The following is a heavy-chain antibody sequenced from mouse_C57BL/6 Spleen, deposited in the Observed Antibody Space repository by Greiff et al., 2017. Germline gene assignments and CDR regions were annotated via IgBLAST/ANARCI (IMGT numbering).Heavy chain of an antibody. CDR2: IYPGNSDT. Sequence: EVQLQQSGTVLARPGASVKMSCKTSGYTFTSYWMHWVKQRPGQGLEWIGAIYPGNSDTSYNQKFKGKAKLPAVTSASTAYMELSSRTNEDSAVYYCTHYYGSSWFAYWGQGTLVTVSA. D-gene: IGHD1-1*01. V-gene: IGHV1-5*01. CDR3: THYYGSSWFAY. J-gene: IGHJ3*01. CDR1: GYTFTSYW.